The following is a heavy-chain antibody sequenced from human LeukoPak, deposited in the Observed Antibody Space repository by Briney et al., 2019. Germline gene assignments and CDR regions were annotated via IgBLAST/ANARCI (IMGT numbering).Heavy chain of an antibody. CDR3: AKDSTIPGVDYFDY. Sequence: GGSLRLSCAASGFTFTTSAMNWFRQAPGKGREWVSAVIGSGVSTYYADPAKGRFTIPRANSKNTLYLQMNRLRAEDTAIYYCAKDSTIPGVDYFDYWGEGTLVTVSS. D-gene: IGHD3-3*01. V-gene: IGHV3-23*01. CDR2: VIGSGVST. CDR1: GFTFTTSA. J-gene: IGHJ4*02.